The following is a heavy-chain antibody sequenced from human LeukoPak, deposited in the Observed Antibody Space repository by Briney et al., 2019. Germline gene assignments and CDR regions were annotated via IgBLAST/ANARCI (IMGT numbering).Heavy chain of an antibody. D-gene: IGHD2-15*01. CDR2: IRSKAYGGTT. V-gene: IGHV3-49*04. CDR3: TRVRIVVVVAATPVWDY. J-gene: IGHJ4*02. CDR1: GFTFGDYA. Sequence: PGGSLRLSCTASGFTFGDYAMSWVRQAPGKGLEWVGFIRSKAYGGTTEYAASVKGRFTISRDDSKSIAYLQMNSLKTEDTAVYYCTRVRIVVVVAATPVWDYWGQGTLVTVSS.